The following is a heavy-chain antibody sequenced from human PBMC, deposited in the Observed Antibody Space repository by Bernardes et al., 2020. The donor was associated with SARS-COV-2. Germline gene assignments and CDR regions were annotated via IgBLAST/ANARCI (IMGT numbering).Heavy chain of an antibody. D-gene: IGHD3-16*01. CDR1: GYTFTSHG. CDR2: INVGEGTT. J-gene: IGHJ4*02. V-gene: IGHV1-3*01. CDR3: AREGVGPAGGNMDY. Sequence: ASVKVSCKATGYTFTSHGMHWVRQAPGQRPEWMGWINVGEGTTQYPQKFQGRVTITRDTSATTVSLELSGLRSEDTAMYYCAREGVGPAGGNMDYWGQGTLVTVSS.